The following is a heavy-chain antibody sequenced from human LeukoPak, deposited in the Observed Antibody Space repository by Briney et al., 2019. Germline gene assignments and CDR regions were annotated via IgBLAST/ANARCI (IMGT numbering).Heavy chain of an antibody. J-gene: IGHJ4*02. CDR1: GFTFSDYA. CDR3: ARAELLSLDY. Sequence: GGSLRLSCAASGFTFSDYAMHWVRQAPGKGLEWVAVISYDGSNKYYADSVKGRFTISRDNSKNTLYLQMDSLRAEDTAVYYCARAELLSLDYWGQGTLVTVSS. CDR2: ISYDGSNK. D-gene: IGHD2-21*02. V-gene: IGHV3-30*04.